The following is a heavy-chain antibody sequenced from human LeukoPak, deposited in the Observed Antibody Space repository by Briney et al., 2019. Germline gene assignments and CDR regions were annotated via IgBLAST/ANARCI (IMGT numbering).Heavy chain of an antibody. J-gene: IGHJ6*02. CDR1: GGTFSSYA. Sequence: SVKVSCKASGGTFSSYAISWVRQAPGQGLEWMGRIIPILGIANYAQKFQGRVTITADKSTSTAYMELSSLRSEDTAAYYCARGKLVPPSLYYYGMDVWGQGTTVTVSS. V-gene: IGHV1-69*04. CDR3: ARGKLVPPSLYYYGMDV. CDR2: IIPILGIA. D-gene: IGHD6-6*01.